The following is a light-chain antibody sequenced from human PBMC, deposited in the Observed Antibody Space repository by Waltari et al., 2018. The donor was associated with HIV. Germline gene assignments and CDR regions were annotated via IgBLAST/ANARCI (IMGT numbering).Light chain of an antibody. CDR1: SSNIGNDK. CDR3: VGWDASLSAYV. CDR2: KNI. Sequence: QSVLTQPPSASGTPGQRVTIPCSGSSSNIGNDKVYWYQQLPGTTPKPLIYKNIQRPSGVPDRFAGSKSGTSAYLAISGLRSEDEADYYCVGWDASLSAYVFGAGTKVTVL. V-gene: IGLV1-47*01. J-gene: IGLJ1*01.